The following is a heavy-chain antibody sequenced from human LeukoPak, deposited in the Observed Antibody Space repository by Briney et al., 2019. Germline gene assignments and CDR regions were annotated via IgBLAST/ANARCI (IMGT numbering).Heavy chain of an antibody. D-gene: IGHD3-10*01. Sequence: GGCLRLSCAASGFTFISYAMSWVRQAPGRGLEWVSAISGSGGSTYYADSVKGRFTISRDNSKNTLYLQMNSLRAEETAVYYCAKVYYYGSGSYEDYYGMDVWGQGTTVTVSS. CDR3: AKVYYYGSGSYEDYYGMDV. J-gene: IGHJ6*02. CDR2: ISGSGGST. CDR1: GFTFISYA. V-gene: IGHV3-23*01.